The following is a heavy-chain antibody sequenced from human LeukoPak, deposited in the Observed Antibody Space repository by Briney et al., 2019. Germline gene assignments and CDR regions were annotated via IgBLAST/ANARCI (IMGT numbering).Heavy chain of an antibody. Sequence: LTGGSLRLSCAASGFTISTYAMFWVRQASGKGLEWVSGISGGGGTIYYADSVKGRFTISRDNSKNTLYLQMNSLRAEDTAVYYCANPGLPRGIAGRRPKKYYFDYWGQGTLVTVSS. J-gene: IGHJ4*02. D-gene: IGHD6-6*01. V-gene: IGHV3-23*01. CDR2: ISGGGGTI. CDR1: GFTISTYA. CDR3: ANPGLPRGIAGRRPKKYYFDY.